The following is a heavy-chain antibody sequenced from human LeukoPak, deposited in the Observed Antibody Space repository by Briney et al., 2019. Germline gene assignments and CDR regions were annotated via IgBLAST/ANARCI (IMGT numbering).Heavy chain of an antibody. V-gene: IGHV4-39*01. CDR1: GGSISSSPYY. J-gene: IGHJ4*02. Sequence: SETLSLTCTVSGGSISSSPYYWGWIRQPPGKGLEWIGNIYYSRSTYYNPSLKTRVTISVDTSKNQFSLKLTSVTAADTAVYYCARRASVDGNWPRPLDYWGQGSLVTVSS. CDR3: ARRASVDGNWPRPLDY. CDR2: IYYSRST. D-gene: IGHD6-19*01.